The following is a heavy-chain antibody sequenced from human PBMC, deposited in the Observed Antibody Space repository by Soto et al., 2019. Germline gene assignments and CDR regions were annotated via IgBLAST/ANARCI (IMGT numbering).Heavy chain of an antibody. CDR2: INHSGST. D-gene: IGHD3-3*01. V-gene: IGHV4-34*01. CDR1: GGSFSGYY. J-gene: IGHJ6*02. Sequence: SETLSLTCAVYGGSFSGYYWSWIRQPPGKGLEWIGEINHSGSTNYNPSLKSRVTISVDTSKNQFSLKLSSVTAADTAVYYCARDLSGRSGYTVYYYYGMDVWGQGTTVTVS. CDR3: ARDLSGRSGYTVYYYYGMDV.